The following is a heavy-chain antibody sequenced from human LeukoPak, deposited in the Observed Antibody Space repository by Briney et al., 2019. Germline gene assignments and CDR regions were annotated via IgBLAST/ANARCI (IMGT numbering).Heavy chain of an antibody. Sequence: SETLSLTCAVYGGSFSGYYWSWIRQPPGKGLEWIGEINHSGSTNYNPSLKSRVTISVDTSKNQFSLKLISVTAADTAVYYCARGEHDMDVWGQGTTVTVSS. J-gene: IGHJ6*02. V-gene: IGHV4-34*01. D-gene: IGHD1-1*01. CDR2: INHSGST. CDR1: GGSFSGYY. CDR3: ARGEHDMDV.